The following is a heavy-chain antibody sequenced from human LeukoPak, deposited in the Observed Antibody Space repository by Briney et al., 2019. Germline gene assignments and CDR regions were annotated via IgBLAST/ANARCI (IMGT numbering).Heavy chain of an antibody. Sequence: GGSLRLSCAASGFTFSSYGMHWVRQAPGKGLEWVAVIWYDGSNKYYAGSVKGRFTISRDNSKNTLYLQMNSLRAEDTAVYYCARAGDYYDFWSGYYHDAFDIWGQGTMVTVSS. D-gene: IGHD3-3*01. CDR1: GFTFSSYG. CDR3: ARAGDYYDFWSGYYHDAFDI. J-gene: IGHJ3*02. V-gene: IGHV3-33*01. CDR2: IWYDGSNK.